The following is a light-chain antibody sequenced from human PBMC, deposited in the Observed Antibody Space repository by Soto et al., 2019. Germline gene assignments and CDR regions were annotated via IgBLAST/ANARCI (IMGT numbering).Light chain of an antibody. J-gene: IGKJ1*01. CDR2: GAS. CDR1: QSVSSSY. V-gene: IGKV3-20*01. CDR3: QDFAYPQWT. Sequence: EIVLTQSPGTLSLSPGGRATLSCRASQSVSSSYLAWYQQKPGQAPRLLIYGASRRAAGIPDRFSGSGSGSDFTLTISRLEPEDFAVYYCQDFAYPQWTFGQGTK.